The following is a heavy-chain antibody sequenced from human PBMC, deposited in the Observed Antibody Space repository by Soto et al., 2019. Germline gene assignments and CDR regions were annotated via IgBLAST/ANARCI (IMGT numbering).Heavy chain of an antibody. J-gene: IGHJ4*02. V-gene: IGHV4-4*07. CDR3: ARGSSYTSPDF. Sequence: SETLSLTCTVSGGSISDYYWSWIRQPAGKGLEWIGRIYSSGRTNYSPSLKSRVTMSIDTSKSQVSLKLNSVTAADTAVYYCARGSSYTSPDFWGQGTLVTVSS. CDR1: GGSISDYY. CDR2: IYSSGRT. D-gene: IGHD2-2*02.